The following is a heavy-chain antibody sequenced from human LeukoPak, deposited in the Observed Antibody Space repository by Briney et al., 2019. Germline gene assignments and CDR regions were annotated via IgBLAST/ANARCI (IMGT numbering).Heavy chain of an antibody. CDR1: GFTFDDYA. J-gene: IGHJ3*02. D-gene: IGHD3-22*01. CDR3: AKDLGGILRDSSGYYLDALDI. Sequence: GGSLRLSCAASGFTFDDYAMHGVRQAPGKGLEWVSLISWDGGSTYYADSVKGRFTISRDNSKNTLYLQMNSLRAEDTAVYYCAKDLGGILRDSSGYYLDALDIWGQGTMVTVSS. V-gene: IGHV3-43D*03. CDR2: ISWDGGST.